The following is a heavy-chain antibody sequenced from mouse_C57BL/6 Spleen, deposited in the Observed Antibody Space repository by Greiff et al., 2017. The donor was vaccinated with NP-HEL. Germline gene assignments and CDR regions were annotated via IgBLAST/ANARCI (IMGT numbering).Heavy chain of an antibody. CDR1: GYAFSSSW. CDR2: IYPGDGDT. D-gene: IGHD1-1*01. J-gene: IGHJ4*01. CDR3: ARMGFTTVDAMDY. Sequence: VQLQQSGPELVKPGASVKISCKASGYAFSSSWMNWVKQRPGKGLEWIGRIYPGDGDTNYNGKFKGKATLTADKSSSTAYMQLSSLTSEDSAVYFCARMGFTTVDAMDYWGQGTSVTVSS. V-gene: IGHV1-82*01.